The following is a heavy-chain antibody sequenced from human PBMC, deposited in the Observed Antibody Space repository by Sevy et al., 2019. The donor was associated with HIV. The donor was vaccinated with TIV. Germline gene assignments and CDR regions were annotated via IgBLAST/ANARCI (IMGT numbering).Heavy chain of an antibody. CDR1: GNNFNSYW. J-gene: IGHJ4*02. CDR2: IYPSDSDT. Sequence: GEALKISCKGFGNNFNSYWIGWVCQMPGKGLELMGFIYPSDSDTRYSPPFQGQVTISADKSISTAYLQWSSLKASDTAIYYCARSGYSGYAFDYWGQGTLVTVSS. D-gene: IGHD5-12*01. V-gene: IGHV5-51*01. CDR3: ARSGYSGYAFDY.